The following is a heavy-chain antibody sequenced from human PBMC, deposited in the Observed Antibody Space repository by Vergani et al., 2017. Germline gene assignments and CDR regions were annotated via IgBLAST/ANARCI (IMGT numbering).Heavy chain of an antibody. D-gene: IGHD3-10*01. Sequence: EVQLVESGGGLVKPGGSLRLSCAASGFTFSSYSMNWVRQAPGKGLEWVSSISSSSSYIYYADSVKGRFTIYRDNAKNSLYLQMNSLRAEDTAVYYCARAGFGEYTSYWGQGTLVTVSS. CDR1: GFTFSSYS. CDR3: ARAGFGEYTSY. J-gene: IGHJ4*02. V-gene: IGHV3-21*01. CDR2: ISSSSSYI.